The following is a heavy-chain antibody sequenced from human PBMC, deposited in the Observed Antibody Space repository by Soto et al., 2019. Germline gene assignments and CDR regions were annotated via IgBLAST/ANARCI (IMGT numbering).Heavy chain of an antibody. J-gene: IGHJ6*02. V-gene: IGHV1-8*01. CDR2: MNPNSGNT. CDR3: AREKTSYGMDV. Sequence: QVQLVQSGAEVKKPGASVKVSCKASGYTFPSYDINWVRQATGQGLEWMGGMNPNSGNTGYAQKFQSRVHMNRNTSISTDYMELRSLRSEDTAVYYCAREKTSYGMDVWGQGAKVTVSS. CDR1: GYTFPSYD.